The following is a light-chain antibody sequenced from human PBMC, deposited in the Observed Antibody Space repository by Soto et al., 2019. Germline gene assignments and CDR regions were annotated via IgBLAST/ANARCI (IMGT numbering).Light chain of an antibody. CDR3: SSYAGSNNLGV. J-gene: IGLJ2*01. CDR1: SSDVGGYNY. CDR2: EVS. Sequence: QSALTQPTSASGSPGQSVTISCTGTSSDVGGYNYVSWYQQHPGKAPKLMIYEVSKRPSGVPDRFSGSKSGNTASLTVSGLQPEDEADYYCSSYAGSNNLGVFGGGTELTVL. V-gene: IGLV2-8*01.